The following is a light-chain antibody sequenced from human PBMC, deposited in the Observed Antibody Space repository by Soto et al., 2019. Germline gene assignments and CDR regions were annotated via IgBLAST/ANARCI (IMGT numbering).Light chain of an antibody. CDR2: DAS. J-gene: IGKJ1*01. V-gene: IGKV1-5*01. CDR3: QQYNTYSPERT. Sequence: IQMTQSPSTLSASVGDRVTITCRASQSISTWLAWYQQKPGKAPKLLIYDASSLESGVPSRFSGSGSGTEFTLTISSLRPDDFATYYCQQYNTYSPERTFGQGTKVDIK. CDR1: QSISTW.